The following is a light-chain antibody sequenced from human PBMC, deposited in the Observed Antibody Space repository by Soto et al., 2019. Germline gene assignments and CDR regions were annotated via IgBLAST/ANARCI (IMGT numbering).Light chain of an antibody. Sequence: QSVLTQPPSVSAAPGQKVTISCSGSSSNIGNNYVSWYQQLPGAAPKVLIYDNNKRPSGIPDRFSGSKSGTSATLGITGLQTGDEADYYCGTWDSSLSAWLFGGGTKLTVL. CDR1: SSNIGNNY. V-gene: IGLV1-51*01. CDR2: DNN. CDR3: GTWDSSLSAWL. J-gene: IGLJ3*02.